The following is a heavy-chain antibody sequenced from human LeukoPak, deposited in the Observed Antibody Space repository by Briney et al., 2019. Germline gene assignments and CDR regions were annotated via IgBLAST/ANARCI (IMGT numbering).Heavy chain of an antibody. CDR2: VSTSGDST. CDR3: ARAPPGLNWFDP. Sequence: GGSLRLSCAASGFTFSSYALSWVRQAPGKGLEWVSVVSTSGDSTFYADSVKGRFTISRDNSKNTLYLQMNSLRAEDTAIYYCARAPPGLNWFDPWGQGTLVTVSS. CDR1: GFTFSSYA. J-gene: IGHJ5*02. V-gene: IGHV3-23*01.